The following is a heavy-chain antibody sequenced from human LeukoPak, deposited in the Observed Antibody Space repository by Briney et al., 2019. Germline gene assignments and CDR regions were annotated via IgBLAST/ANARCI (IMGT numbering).Heavy chain of an antibody. V-gene: IGHV3-74*01. CDR1: GFTFSSYW. Sequence: GGSLRLSCALSGFTFSSYWMHWVRQAPGKGLVWVSRINTDGSTITYADSVKGRFTISRDNPKNTVYLQMNSLRAEDTALYHCVRVLSGSWDWFDPWGQGTLVTVSS. D-gene: IGHD3-22*01. CDR2: INTDGSTI. CDR3: VRVLSGSWDWFDP. J-gene: IGHJ5*02.